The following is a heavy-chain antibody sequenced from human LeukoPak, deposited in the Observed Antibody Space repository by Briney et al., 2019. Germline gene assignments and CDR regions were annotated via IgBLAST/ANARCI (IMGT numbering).Heavy chain of an antibody. D-gene: IGHD3-22*01. J-gene: IGHJ3*01. CDR1: GFTFSSYA. V-gene: IGHV3-23*01. CDR3: AKCPGYYDSSGYRILSFDF. CDR2: LSGTGGIT. Sequence: AGGSLRLSCAASGFTFSSYAMSWVRQAPGEGLEWVSGLSGTGGITYYADSVKGRFTISRDNSKNTLYLQMNSLRVDDTAVYYCAKCPGYYDSSGYRILSFDFWGQGTMVTVSS.